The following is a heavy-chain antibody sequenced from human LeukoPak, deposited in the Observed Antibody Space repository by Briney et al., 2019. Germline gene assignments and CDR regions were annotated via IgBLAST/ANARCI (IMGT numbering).Heavy chain of an antibody. Sequence: PGESLRLSCAAAGFTFSNYWMSWVRQAPGKGLEWVANIKKDGSDKYYVDSVKGRFTISRDNAKNSLYLQMSSVRADDTAVYHCARLYSDDNSGYRYFDFWGQGTLVTVSS. J-gene: IGHJ4*02. CDR1: GFTFSNYW. V-gene: IGHV3-7*01. D-gene: IGHD3-22*01. CDR3: ARLYSDDNSGYRYFDF. CDR2: IKKDGSDK.